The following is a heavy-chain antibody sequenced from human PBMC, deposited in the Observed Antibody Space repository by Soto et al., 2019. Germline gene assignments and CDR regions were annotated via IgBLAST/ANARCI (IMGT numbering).Heavy chain of an antibody. CDR1: GFTFSSYA. CDR3: ARDSIVRSSWYYFDY. V-gene: IGHV3-30-3*01. J-gene: IGHJ4*02. D-gene: IGHD6-13*01. Sequence: GGSLRLSCAASGFTFSSYAMHWVRQAPGKGLEWVAVISYDGSNKYYADSVKGRFTISRDNSKNTLYLQMNSLRAEDTAVYYCARDSIVRSSWYYFDYWGQGTLVTVSS. CDR2: ISYDGSNK.